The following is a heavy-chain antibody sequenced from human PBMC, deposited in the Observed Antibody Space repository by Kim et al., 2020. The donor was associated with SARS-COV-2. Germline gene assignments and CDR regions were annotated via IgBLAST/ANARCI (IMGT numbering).Heavy chain of an antibody. Sequence: GGSLRLSCAASGFTFSSYAMSWVRQAPGKGLEWVSAISGSGGTTYYAASVKGLFTISRDNSQHTLYLQMTSLRAEDPAVYYCAKVRARLLDYYYYGLDV. CDR2: ISGSGGTT. CDR3: AKVRARLLDYYYYGLDV. D-gene: IGHD2-15*01. J-gene: IGHJ6*01. V-gene: IGHV3-23*01. CDR1: GFTFSSYA.